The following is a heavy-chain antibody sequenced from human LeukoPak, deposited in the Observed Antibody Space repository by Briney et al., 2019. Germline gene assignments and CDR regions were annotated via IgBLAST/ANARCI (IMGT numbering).Heavy chain of an antibody. CDR3: ARDLSKGAYFDY. V-gene: IGHV3-66*01. D-gene: IGHD6-6*01. Sequence: PGGSLRLSCAASGFIVSSNYMSWVRQAPGKGLEWVSVIYSGGSTYYADSVKGRFTISRDNSKNTLYLQMNSLRTEDTAVYYCARDLSKGAYFDYWGQGTLVTVSS. CDR2: IYSGGST. J-gene: IGHJ4*02. CDR1: GFIVSSNY.